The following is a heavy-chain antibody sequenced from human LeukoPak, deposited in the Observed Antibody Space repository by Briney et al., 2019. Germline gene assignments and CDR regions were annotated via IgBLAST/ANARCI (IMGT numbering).Heavy chain of an antibody. CDR2: ISSDAITK. CDR1: GFNFSRFA. Sequence: GGSLRLSCAASGFNFSRFAMHWVRQAPGKGLEWVAVISSDAITKSYENSVRGRFTISRDNSKNTLSLQMNSLRTEDTALYYCARDNSAFSTGGRYFDPWGQGTLVTVSS. D-gene: IGHD2-8*02. CDR3: ARDNSAFSTGGRYFDP. J-gene: IGHJ5*02. V-gene: IGHV3-30*04.